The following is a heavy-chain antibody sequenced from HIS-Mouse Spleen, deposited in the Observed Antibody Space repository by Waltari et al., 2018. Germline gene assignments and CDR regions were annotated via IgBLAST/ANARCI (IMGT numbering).Heavy chain of an antibody. D-gene: IGHD2-15*01. CDR3: AKDMRGYCSGGSCDIHYYYYGMDV. CDR2: I. J-gene: IGHJ6*02. V-gene: IGHV3-9*01. Sequence: IGYADSVKGRFTISRDNAKNSLYLQMNSLRAEDTALYYCAKDMRGYCSGGSCDIHYYYYGMDVWGQGTTVTVSS.